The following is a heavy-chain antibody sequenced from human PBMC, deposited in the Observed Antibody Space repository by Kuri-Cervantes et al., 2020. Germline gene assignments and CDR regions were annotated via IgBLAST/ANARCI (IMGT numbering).Heavy chain of an antibody. J-gene: IGHJ5*02. CDR2: INPNSGGT. V-gene: IGHV1-2*04. CDR3: ARGPYSSGWRYGGYNWFDP. D-gene: IGHD6-19*01. CDR1: GYTFTSYG. Sequence: ASVKVSCKASGYTFTSYGISWVRQAPGQGLEWMGWINPNSGGTNYAQKFQGWVTMTRDTSISTAYMELSRLRSDDTAVYYCARGPYSSGWRYGGYNWFDPWGQGTLVTVSS.